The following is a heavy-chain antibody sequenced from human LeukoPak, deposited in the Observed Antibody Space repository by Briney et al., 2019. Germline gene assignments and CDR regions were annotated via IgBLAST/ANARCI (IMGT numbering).Heavy chain of an antibody. CDR3: ARGWGLAHFDY. Sequence: SETLSLTCTVSGGSIRSYYWSWIRQPPGKGLEWIGYIYYSGSTNYKSSLKSRVTISVDTSNHQFSLKLSSVTAADTAVYYCARGWGLAHFDYWGQGALVTVSS. J-gene: IGHJ4*02. CDR1: GGSIRSYY. D-gene: IGHD6-19*01. V-gene: IGHV4-59*01. CDR2: IYYSGST.